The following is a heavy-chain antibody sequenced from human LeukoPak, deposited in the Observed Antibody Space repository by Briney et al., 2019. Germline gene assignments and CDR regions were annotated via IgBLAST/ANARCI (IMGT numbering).Heavy chain of an antibody. J-gene: IGHJ4*02. D-gene: IGHD1-20*01. CDR3: ARGTKGMTGAPSDY. V-gene: IGHV4-61*02. CDR1: GGSISSDNHY. CDR2: MYSSGST. Sequence: PSETLSLTCTVSGGSISSDNHYWSWIRQPAGKGLEWIGRMYSSGSTNYSPSLESRVTISIDTSKNQFSLNLSSVTAADTVVYYCARGTKGMTGAPSDYWGQGTLVTVSS.